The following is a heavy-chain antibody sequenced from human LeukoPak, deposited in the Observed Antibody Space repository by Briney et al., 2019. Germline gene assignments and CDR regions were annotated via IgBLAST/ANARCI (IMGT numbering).Heavy chain of an antibody. V-gene: IGHV4-39*01. Sequence: PSETLSLTCTVSGGSLSSSSYYWGWIRQPPGKGLEWIGSMYYSGSTYYNASLRSRLTISVDTSKNQFSLKLSSVTAADTAVYYCARHFDRDGYKSNAFDLWGQGTMVTVSS. D-gene: IGHD5-24*01. CDR3: ARHFDRDGYKSNAFDL. J-gene: IGHJ3*01. CDR2: MYYSGST. CDR1: GGSLSSSSYY.